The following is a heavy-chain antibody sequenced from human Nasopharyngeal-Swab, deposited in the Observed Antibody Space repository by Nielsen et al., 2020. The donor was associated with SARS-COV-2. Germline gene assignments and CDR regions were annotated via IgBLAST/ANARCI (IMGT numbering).Heavy chain of an antibody. J-gene: IGHJ4*02. CDR2: LDTDGINT. V-gene: IGHV3-23*03. CDR3: AKEGSKLVVVRFFDN. CDR1: GFTFDDYA. Sequence: GESLKISCAASGFTFDDYAMHWVRQAPGKGLEWVSHLDTDGINTYYADSVKGRFTISRDNSKNTVYLQMNSLRVEDTAVYYCAKEGSKLVVVRFFDNWGQGTLVTVSS. D-gene: IGHD3-22*01.